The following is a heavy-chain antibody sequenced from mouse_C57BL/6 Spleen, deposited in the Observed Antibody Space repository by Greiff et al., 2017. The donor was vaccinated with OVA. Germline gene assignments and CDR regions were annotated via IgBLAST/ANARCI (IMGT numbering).Heavy chain of an antibody. Sequence: EVQLQQSGPGLVKPSQSLSLTCSVTGYSITSGYYWNWIRQFPGNKLEWMGYISYDGSNNYNPSLKNRISITRDTSKNQFFLKLNSVTTEDTATYYCARDGSDSWFAYWGQGTLVTVSA. CDR1: GYSITSGYY. CDR2: ISYDGSN. CDR3: ARDGSDSWFAY. V-gene: IGHV3-6*01. J-gene: IGHJ3*01.